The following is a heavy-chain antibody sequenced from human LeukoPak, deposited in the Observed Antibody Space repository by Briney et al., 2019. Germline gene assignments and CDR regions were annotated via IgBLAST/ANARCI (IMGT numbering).Heavy chain of an antibody. J-gene: IGHJ4*02. D-gene: IGHD3-3*02. CDR1: GFTFSSYE. CDR3: AKDWAFKANPYYFDY. CDR2: ISSSGSTI. V-gene: IGHV3-48*03. Sequence: GGSLRLSCAASGFTFSSYEMNWVRQAPGKGLEWVSYISSSGSTIYYADSVKGRFTISRDNAKNSLYLQMNSLRAEDTAVYYCAKDWAFKANPYYFDYWGQGTLVTVSS.